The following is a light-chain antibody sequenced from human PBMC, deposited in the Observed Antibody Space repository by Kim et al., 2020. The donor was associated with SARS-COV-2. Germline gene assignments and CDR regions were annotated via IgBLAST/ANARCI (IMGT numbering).Light chain of an antibody. CDR1: QSISSSY. J-gene: IGKJ1*01. Sequence: SPGERATLSCRASQSISSSYLAWYQQKPGRAPRLLIYGASIRATGIPDRFRGSGSGTDFTLTISRREAEDFAVYYCQQYGSSPRTFGQGTKVDIK. V-gene: IGKV3-20*01. CDR2: GAS. CDR3: QQYGSSPRT.